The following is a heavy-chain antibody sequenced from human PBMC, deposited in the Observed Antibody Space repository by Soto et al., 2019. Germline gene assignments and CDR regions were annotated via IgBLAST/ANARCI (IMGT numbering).Heavy chain of an antibody. CDR3: ARTLVGATPADY. CDR2: INAGNGNT. Sequence: QVQLVQSGAEVKKPGASVKVSCKASGYTLTSYAMHWVRQAPGQRLEWMGWINAGNGNTKYSQKFQGRVTITRDTSASTAYMELSSLRTEDTAVYYCARTLVGATPADYWGQGTLVTVSS. D-gene: IGHD1-26*01. J-gene: IGHJ4*02. CDR1: GYTLTSYA. V-gene: IGHV1-3*01.